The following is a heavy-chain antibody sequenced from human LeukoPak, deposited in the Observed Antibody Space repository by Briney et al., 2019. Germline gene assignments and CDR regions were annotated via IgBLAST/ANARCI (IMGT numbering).Heavy chain of an antibody. CDR1: GGSLSSYY. CDR3: PGRSPCRSFLSWYQNWFDP. Sequence: SETLSLTCTVSGGSLSSYYWSWIRQPPGKGMEWIGYIYYSGSTNYNPSLKSGVTISVDTPTNQFSLRLSALSPAATPVYSFPGRSPCRSFLSWYQNWFDPGGQGTLVTVSS. D-gene: IGHD6-13*01. CDR2: IYYSGST. V-gene: IGHV4-59*12. J-gene: IGHJ5*02.